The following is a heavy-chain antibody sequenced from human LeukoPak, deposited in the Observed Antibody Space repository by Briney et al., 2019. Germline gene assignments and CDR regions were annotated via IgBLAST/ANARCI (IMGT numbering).Heavy chain of an antibody. V-gene: IGHV3-30*04. CDR1: GFTFSSYA. CDR2: ISYDGSNK. J-gene: IGHJ4*02. D-gene: IGHD2-2*01. Sequence: PGGSLRLSCAASGFTFSSYAMHWVRQAPGKGLEWVAVISYDGSNKYYADSVKGRYTISRDNSKNTLYLQMNSLRAEDTAVYYCARTPCSSTSCLTQPTMEGLSYFDYWGQGTLVTVSS. CDR3: ARTPCSSTSCLTQPTMEGLSYFDY.